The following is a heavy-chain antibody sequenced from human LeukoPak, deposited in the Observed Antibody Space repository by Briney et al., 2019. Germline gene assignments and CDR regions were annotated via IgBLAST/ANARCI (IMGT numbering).Heavy chain of an antibody. CDR1: GFTFSSYA. D-gene: IGHD3-22*01. J-gene: IGHJ4*02. Sequence: GGSLRLSCAASGFTFSSYAMHWVRQAPRKGLEWVAVISYDGSNKYYADSVKGRFTISRDNSKNTLYLQMSSLRAEDTAVYYCARSPEDYYDSSGPLDYWGQGTLVTVSS. V-gene: IGHV3-30*04. CDR2: ISYDGSNK. CDR3: ARSPEDYYDSSGPLDY.